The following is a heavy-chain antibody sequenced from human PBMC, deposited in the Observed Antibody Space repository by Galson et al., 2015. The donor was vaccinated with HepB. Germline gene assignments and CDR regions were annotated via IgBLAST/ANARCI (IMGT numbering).Heavy chain of an antibody. D-gene: IGHD5-24*01. Sequence: SLRLSCAASGFTFSSYAMSWVRQAPGKGLEWVSAISGSGGSTYYADSVKGRFTISRDNSKNTLYLQMNSLRAEDTAVCYCAKMGRWLQKVFDYWGQGTLVTVSS. V-gene: IGHV3-23*01. CDR3: AKMGRWLQKVFDY. J-gene: IGHJ4*02. CDR2: ISGSGGST. CDR1: GFTFSSYA.